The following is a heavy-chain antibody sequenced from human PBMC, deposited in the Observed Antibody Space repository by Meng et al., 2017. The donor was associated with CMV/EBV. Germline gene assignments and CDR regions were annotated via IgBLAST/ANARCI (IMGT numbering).Heavy chain of an antibody. D-gene: IGHD2-2*01. CDR1: GYTFTSYG. CDR2: ISAYNGNT. Sequence: ASVKVSCKASGYTFTSYGISWVRQAPGQGLEWMGWISAYNGNTNYAQKLQGRVTMTTDTSTSTAYMELRSLRSDDTAVYYCARDRRGRYQLLFHYYYGMDVWGQGTTVTVSS. J-gene: IGHJ6*02. V-gene: IGHV1-18*01. CDR3: ARDRRGRYQLLFHYYYGMDV.